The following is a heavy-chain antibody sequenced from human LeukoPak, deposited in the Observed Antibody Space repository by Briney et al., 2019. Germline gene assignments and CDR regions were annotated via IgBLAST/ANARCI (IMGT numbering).Heavy chain of an antibody. D-gene: IGHD4/OR15-4a*01. CDR2: INPNSGGT. CDR1: GYTFTGYY. Sequence: ASVKVSCRASGYTFTGYYMHWVRQAPGPGLVWMGWINPNSGGTNYAQKFQGRVTMTRDTSISTAYMELSRLRSDDTAVYYCASEYGGYDYYYYMDVWGKGTTVTVSS. V-gene: IGHV1-2*02. CDR3: ASEYGGYDYYYYMDV. J-gene: IGHJ6*03.